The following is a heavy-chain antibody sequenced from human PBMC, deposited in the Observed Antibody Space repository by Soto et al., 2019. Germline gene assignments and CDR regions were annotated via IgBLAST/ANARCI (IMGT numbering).Heavy chain of an antibody. D-gene: IGHD3-22*01. CDR2: IIPIFGTA. V-gene: IGHV1-69*13. CDR3: ARDTGFYDSSGYDPLRDGMDV. J-gene: IGHJ6*02. Sequence: SVKVSCKASGGTFSSYAISWVRQAPGQGLEWMGGIIPIFGTANYAQKFQGRVTITADESTSTAYMELSSLRSEDTAVYYCARDTGFYDSSGYDPLRDGMDVWGQGTTVTVSS. CDR1: GGTFSSYA.